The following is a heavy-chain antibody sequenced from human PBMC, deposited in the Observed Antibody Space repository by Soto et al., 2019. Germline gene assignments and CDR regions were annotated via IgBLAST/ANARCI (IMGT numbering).Heavy chain of an antibody. CDR2: IWYDGSNK. J-gene: IGHJ4*02. CDR3: ARMDSSGYYFDY. Sequence: GGSLRLSCAASGFTFSSYWMHWVRQAPGKGLEWVAVIWYDGSNKYYADSVKGRVTIPRDNSKNTLFLQMNSLRVEDTAVYYCARMDSSGYYFDYWGQGTLVTVSS. CDR1: GFTFSSYW. V-gene: IGHV3-33*08. D-gene: IGHD3-22*01.